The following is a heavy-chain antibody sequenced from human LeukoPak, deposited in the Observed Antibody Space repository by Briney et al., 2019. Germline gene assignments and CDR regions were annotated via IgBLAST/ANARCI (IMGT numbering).Heavy chain of an antibody. J-gene: IGHJ4*02. CDR3: AKASWVSNVDAVL. Sequence: GGSLRLPCVASGFTFSTYAMSWVREAPARGLEWVSSLRGNGDTFYAESVKGRFTLSRDESRNMVFLHLNKLRVEDTAIYYCAKASWVSNVDAVLWGQGTVVTVSS. V-gene: IGHV3-23*01. D-gene: IGHD1-1*01. CDR2: LRGNGDT. CDR1: GFTFSTYA.